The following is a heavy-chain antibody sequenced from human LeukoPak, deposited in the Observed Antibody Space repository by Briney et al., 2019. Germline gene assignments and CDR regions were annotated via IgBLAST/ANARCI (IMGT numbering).Heavy chain of an antibody. V-gene: IGHV3-21*01. CDR1: GFTFSSYS. J-gene: IGHJ4*02. D-gene: IGHD6-19*01. CDR2: ISSSSSYI. Sequence: GGSLRLSCAASGFTFSSYSMNWVRQAPGKGLEWVSSISSSSSYIYYADSVKGRFTISRDNAKNSLYLQMNSLRAEDTAVYYCARGIAVAGTANDYWGRGTLVTVSS. CDR3: ARGIAVAGTANDY.